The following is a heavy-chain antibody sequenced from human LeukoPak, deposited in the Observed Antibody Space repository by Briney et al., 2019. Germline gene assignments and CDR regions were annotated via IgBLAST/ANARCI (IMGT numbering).Heavy chain of an antibody. Sequence: PGGSLRLSCAASGFTFRSYTMAWVRQGPGKGLEWVSYISGSSSTIDYADSVKGRFTVSRDNSKNTLYLQMNSLRAEDTAVYYCARDREFITIFGVVINRKDYYYYYGMDVWGQGTTVTVSS. J-gene: IGHJ6*02. D-gene: IGHD3-3*01. CDR1: GFTFRSYT. CDR2: ISGSSSTI. CDR3: ARDREFITIFGVVINRKDYYYYYGMDV. V-gene: IGHV3-48*01.